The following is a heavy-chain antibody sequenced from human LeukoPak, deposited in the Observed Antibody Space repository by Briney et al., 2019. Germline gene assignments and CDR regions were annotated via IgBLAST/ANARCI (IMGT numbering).Heavy chain of an antibody. J-gene: IGHJ5*02. CDR3: ARVGTDP. CDR2: INHSGST. D-gene: IGHD1-1*01. Sequence: SETLSLTCTVSGGSISSYYWSWIRQPPGKGLEWIGEINHSGSTNYNPSLKSRVTISVDTSKNQFSLKLSSVTAADTAVYYCARVGTDPWGQGTLVTVSS. V-gene: IGHV4-34*01. CDR1: GGSISSYY.